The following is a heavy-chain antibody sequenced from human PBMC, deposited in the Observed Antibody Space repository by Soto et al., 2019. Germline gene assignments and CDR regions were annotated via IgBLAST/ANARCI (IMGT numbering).Heavy chain of an antibody. Sequence: ASVKVSCKASGYTFTSHGISWVRQAPGQGLEWMGWISAYNGNTNYAQKLQGRVTMTTDTSTSTAYMELRSLRSDDTAVYYCARSHSLMVPPYSYYGMDVWGKGTTVTVPS. CDR3: ARSHSLMVPPYSYYGMDV. CDR1: GYTFTSHG. J-gene: IGHJ6*04. V-gene: IGHV1-18*01. D-gene: IGHD2-8*01. CDR2: ISAYNGNT.